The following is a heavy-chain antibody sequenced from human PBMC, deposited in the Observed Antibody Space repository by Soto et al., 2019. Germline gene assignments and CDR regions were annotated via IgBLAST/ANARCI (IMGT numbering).Heavy chain of an antibody. D-gene: IGHD3-3*01. CDR3: AKDLGGLPARIRFLTPPYYFDY. Sequence: GGSLRLSCAASGFTFSSYAMSWVRQAPGKGLEWVSAISGSGGSTYYADSVKGRFTISRDNSKNTLYLQMNSLRAEDTAVYYCAKDLGGLPARIRFLTPPYYFDYWGQGTLVTVSS. CDR1: GFTFSSYA. CDR2: ISGSGGST. V-gene: IGHV3-23*01. J-gene: IGHJ4*02.